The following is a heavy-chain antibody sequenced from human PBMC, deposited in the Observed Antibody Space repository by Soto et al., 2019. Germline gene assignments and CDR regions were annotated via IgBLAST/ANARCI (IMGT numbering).Heavy chain of an antibody. D-gene: IGHD6-6*01. J-gene: IGHJ5*02. CDR3: AREELYEYSSSPGGFDP. V-gene: IGHV4-39*01. Sequence: SETLSLTCTVSGGSISSSSYYWGWIRQPPGKGLEWIGSIYYSGSTYYNPSLKSRVTISVDTSKNQFSLKLSSVTAADTAVYYCAREELYEYSSSPGGFDPWGQGTLVTVSS. CDR1: GGSISSSSYY. CDR2: IYYSGST.